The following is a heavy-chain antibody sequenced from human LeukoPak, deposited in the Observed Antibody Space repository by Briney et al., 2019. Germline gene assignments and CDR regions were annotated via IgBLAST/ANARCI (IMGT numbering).Heavy chain of an antibody. CDR2: IWFDGSNK. J-gene: IGHJ4*02. D-gene: IGHD3-9*01. CDR1: GISISSYG. V-gene: IGHV3-33*01. CDR3: AREGGGFCSGFDCPGIDD. Sequence: GESLRLSCVASGISISSYGMHWVRQAPGKGLDWVAGIWFDGSNKYYADSVKGRCTISRDNSKNTLYLEMIGLRAEDSAIYSCAREGGGFCSGFDCPGIDDWGRGTLVTVST.